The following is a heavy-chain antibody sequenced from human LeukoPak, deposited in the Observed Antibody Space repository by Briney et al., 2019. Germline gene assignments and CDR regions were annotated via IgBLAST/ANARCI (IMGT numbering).Heavy chain of an antibody. J-gene: IGHJ4*02. CDR2: IWYDGSNK. Sequence: GRSLRHSSAASGFSFIRPVMHGVRQAPGKGLEWVAVIWYDGSNKYYADSVKGRFTISRENSKNTLYLQMNSLRAEDTAVYYCLLGPRIPVTGPLSYCWSQATLVTVSS. D-gene: IGHD6-19*01. CDR1: GFSFIRPV. V-gene: IGHV3-33*01. CDR3: LLGPRIPVTGPLSYC.